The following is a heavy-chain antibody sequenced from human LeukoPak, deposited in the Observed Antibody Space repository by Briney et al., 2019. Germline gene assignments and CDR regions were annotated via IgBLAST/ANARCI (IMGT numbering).Heavy chain of an antibody. J-gene: IGHJ6*02. CDR2: ISYDGSNK. Sequence: GGSLRLSCAASGFTFSSYAMHWVRQAPGKGLEWVAVISYDGSNKYYADSVKGRFTISRDNSKNTLYLQMNSLRAEDTAVYYCARDRIGYDYVWGTSLGYYGMDVWGQGTTVTVSS. V-gene: IGHV3-30-3*01. CDR3: ARDRIGYDYVWGTSLGYYGMDV. D-gene: IGHD3-16*01. CDR1: GFTFSSYA.